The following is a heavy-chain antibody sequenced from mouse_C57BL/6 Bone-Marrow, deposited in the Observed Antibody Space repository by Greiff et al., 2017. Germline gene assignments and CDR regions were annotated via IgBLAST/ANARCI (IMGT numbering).Heavy chain of an antibody. D-gene: IGHD2-3*01. J-gene: IGHJ2*01. V-gene: IGHV14-1*01. Sequence: EVQGVESGAELVRPGASVKLSCTASGFNIKDYYMHWVKQRPEQGLEWIGRIDPEDGDTEYAPKFQGKATMPADTSSNTAYLQLSSLTSEDTAVYYCTTYDGYLDYWGQGTTLTVSS. CDR3: TTYDGYLDY. CDR1: GFNIKDYY. CDR2: IDPEDGDT.